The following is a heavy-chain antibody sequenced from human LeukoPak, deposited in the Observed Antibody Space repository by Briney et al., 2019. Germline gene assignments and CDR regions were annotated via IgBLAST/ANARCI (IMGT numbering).Heavy chain of an antibody. J-gene: IGHJ4*02. V-gene: IGHV4-39*07. CDR3: ARDGKRALMISPRGARPYYFDY. CDR2: IYYSVTT. D-gene: IGHD3-10*01. CDR1: GGSIGSSTFS. Sequence: PSETLSLTCTGSGGSIGSSTFSWGWIRQPPGKGLEWIGSIYYSVTTYYNPSLKSRVTISVDASKNQFSLNLSSVTAADTAVYYCARDGKRALMISPRGARPYYFDYWGQGTLVSVSS.